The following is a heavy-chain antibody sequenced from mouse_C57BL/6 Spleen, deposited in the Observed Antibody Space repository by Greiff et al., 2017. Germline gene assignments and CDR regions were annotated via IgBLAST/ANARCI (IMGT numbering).Heavy chain of an antibody. CDR1: GYTFTDYE. V-gene: IGHV1-15*01. CDR2: IDPETGGT. J-gene: IGHJ3*01. CDR3: TREGYDGNRPRAY. Sequence: QVQLQQSGAELVRPGASVTLSCKASGYTFTDYEMHWVKQTPVHGLEWIGAIDPETGGTAYNQKFKGKAILTADKSSSTAYVELRSLTSEDSAVYYCTREGYDGNRPRAYWGQGTLVTVSA. D-gene: IGHD1-1*01.